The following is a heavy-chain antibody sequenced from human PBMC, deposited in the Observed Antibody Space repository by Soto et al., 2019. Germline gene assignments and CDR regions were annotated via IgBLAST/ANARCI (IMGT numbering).Heavy chain of an antibody. J-gene: IGHJ4*01. Sequence: QVHLVESGGGAVQPGRSLRLSCAASGFTFRSHAMHWVRQAPGKGLEWVAAISYDGSNKYYADSVKGRFTISRDNTKNTLGLQVNSLSSEDTDVYYWARGSGSGYVEGACYFDYWGNGTLVPFAS. CDR1: GFTFRSHA. CDR3: ARGSGSGYVEGACYFDY. CDR2: ISYDGSNK. D-gene: IGHD2-15*01. V-gene: IGHV3-30*04.